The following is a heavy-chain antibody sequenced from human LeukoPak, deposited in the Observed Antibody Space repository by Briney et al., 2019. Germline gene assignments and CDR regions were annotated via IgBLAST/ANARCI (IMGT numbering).Heavy chain of an antibody. D-gene: IGHD6-13*01. CDR3: AIIPRAAAGPSARSPFHY. Sequence: GGSLRLSCAASGFTFSNYAMSWVRQAPGKGLEWVSAISGSGGSTYFVDSVKGRFPISRDNSKNTLYLQMNSLRAEDTAVYYCAIIPRAAAGPSARSPFHYWGQGTLVTVSS. CDR1: GFTFSNYA. V-gene: IGHV3-23*01. J-gene: IGHJ4*02. CDR2: ISGSGGST.